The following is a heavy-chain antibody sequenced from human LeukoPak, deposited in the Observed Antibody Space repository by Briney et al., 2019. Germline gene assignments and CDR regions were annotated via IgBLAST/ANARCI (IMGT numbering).Heavy chain of an antibody. D-gene: IGHD1-7*01. CDR2: ISSSSSYI. CDR3: AGYNWNYVGIDY. V-gene: IGHV3-21*01. J-gene: IGHJ4*02. CDR1: GFTFSSYS. Sequence: GGSLRLSCAASGFTFSSYSMNWVRQAPGKGLEWVSSISSSSSYIYYADSVKGRFTISRDNAKNSLYLQMNSLRAEDTAVYYCAGYNWNYVGIDYWGQGTLVTVSS.